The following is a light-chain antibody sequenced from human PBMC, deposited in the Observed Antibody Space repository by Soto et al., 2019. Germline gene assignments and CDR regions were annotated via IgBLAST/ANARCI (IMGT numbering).Light chain of an antibody. CDR2: DAI. Sequence: QMTQSPSTLSASVGDRVTITCRASHNIERWMAWYQQKPGRAPSLLIFDAITLHSGVPSRFSGGGSGTEFTLAIHRLQPDDFATFYCQQFAKSSTFGQGTTVEIK. CDR3: QQFAKSST. J-gene: IGKJ1*01. V-gene: IGKV1-5*01. CDR1: HNIERW.